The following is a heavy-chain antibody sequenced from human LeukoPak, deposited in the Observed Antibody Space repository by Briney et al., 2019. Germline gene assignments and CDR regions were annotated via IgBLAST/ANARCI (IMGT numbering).Heavy chain of an antibody. D-gene: IGHD3-9*01. CDR3: ARDPITIFVRGEYNNWFDP. CDR1: GFTFSSYW. Sequence: GGSLRLSCAASGFTFSSYWMSWVRQAPGKGLEWVANIKQDGSEKYYVDSVKGRFTISRDNAKNSLYLQMNSLRAEDTAVYYCARDPITIFVRGEYNNWFDPWGQGTLVTVSS. V-gene: IGHV3-7*01. J-gene: IGHJ5*02. CDR2: IKQDGSEK.